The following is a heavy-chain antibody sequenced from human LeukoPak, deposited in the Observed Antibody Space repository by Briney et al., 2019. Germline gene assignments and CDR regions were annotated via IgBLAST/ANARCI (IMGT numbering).Heavy chain of an antibody. D-gene: IGHD4-23*01. CDR2: ISGSGGST. Sequence: GGSLRLSCATSGYTFSSYAMSWVRQAPAKGLEWVSAISGSGGSTYYADTVKGRFTISRDNPKNTLYLQMNSLRAEDTAVYYCAKIQASFYGGKARNYFDYWGQGTLVTVSS. V-gene: IGHV3-23*01. CDR3: AKIQASFYGGKARNYFDY. CDR1: GYTFSSYA. J-gene: IGHJ4*02.